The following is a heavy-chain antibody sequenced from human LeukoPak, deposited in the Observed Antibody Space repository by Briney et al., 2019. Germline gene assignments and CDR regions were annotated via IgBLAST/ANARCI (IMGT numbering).Heavy chain of an antibody. D-gene: IGHD3-3*01. CDR1: GGTFSSYA. CDR3: ATVLRFPHMDV. J-gene: IGHJ6*02. Sequence: ASVKVSCKASGGTFSSYAISWVRQAPGQGLEWMGGIIPIFGTANYAQKFQGRVTITADESTGTAYMELSSLRSEDTAVYYCATVLRFPHMDVWGQGTTVTVSS. V-gene: IGHV1-69*13. CDR2: IIPIFGTA.